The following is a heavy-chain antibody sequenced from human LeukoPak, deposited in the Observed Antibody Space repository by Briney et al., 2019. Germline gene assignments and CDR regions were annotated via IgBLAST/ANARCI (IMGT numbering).Heavy chain of an antibody. CDR1: GGSTSSYY. J-gene: IGHJ4*02. D-gene: IGHD6-6*01. V-gene: IGHV4-4*07. Sequence: SETLSLTCTVSGGSTSSYYWSWVRQPAGKGLEWIGRIYTSGSNNYNPSLKSRVTMSVDTSKNQFSLKLSSVTAADTAVYYCARDNEVAARSFDYWGQGTLVTVSS. CDR2: IYTSGSN. CDR3: ARDNEVAARSFDY.